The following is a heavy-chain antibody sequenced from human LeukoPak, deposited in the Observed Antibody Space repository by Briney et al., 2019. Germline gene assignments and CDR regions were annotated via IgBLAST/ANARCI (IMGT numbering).Heavy chain of an antibody. V-gene: IGHV4-59*01. CDR1: GGSISSYY. D-gene: IGHD3-3*01. CDR2: IYYSGST. J-gene: IGHJ6*03. Sequence: SETLSLTCTVSGGSISSYYWSWIRQPPGKGLEWIGYIYYSGSTNYNPSLKSRVTISVDTSKNQFSLKLSSVTAADTAVYYCARLNYVFWSEWYSYYMDVWGKGTTVAVPS. CDR3: ARLNYVFWSEWYSYYMDV.